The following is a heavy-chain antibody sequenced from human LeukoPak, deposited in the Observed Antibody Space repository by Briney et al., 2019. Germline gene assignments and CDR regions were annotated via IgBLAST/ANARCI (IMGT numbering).Heavy chain of an antibody. CDR3: ARDYVSGTSDY. Sequence: GGSLRLSCAASGFTFSSYWMHWVRQAPGKGLVRVSHINTDGSSTNYADSVRGRFTISRDNAKNTLYLQMNSLRAEDTAMYYCARDYVSGTSDYWGQGTLLSLPS. V-gene: IGHV3-74*01. CDR1: GFTFSSYW. D-gene: IGHD6-19*01. CDR2: INTDGSST. J-gene: IGHJ4*02.